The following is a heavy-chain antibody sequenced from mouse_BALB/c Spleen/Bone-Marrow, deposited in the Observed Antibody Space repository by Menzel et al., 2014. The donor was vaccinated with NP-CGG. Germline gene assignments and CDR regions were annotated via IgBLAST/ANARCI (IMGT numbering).Heavy chain of an antibody. CDR1: GFTFSSYY. CDR3: ARRGWDGYFDY. CDR2: INSNGGST. V-gene: IGHV5-6-2*01. Sequence: EVKVVESGGGLVKLGGSPKLSCAASGFTFSSYYMSWVRQTPEKRLELVAAINSNGGSTYYPDTVKGRFTISRDNAKNTLYLQMSSLKSEDTALYYCARRGWDGYFDYWGQGTTLTVSS. D-gene: IGHD4-1*01. J-gene: IGHJ2*01.